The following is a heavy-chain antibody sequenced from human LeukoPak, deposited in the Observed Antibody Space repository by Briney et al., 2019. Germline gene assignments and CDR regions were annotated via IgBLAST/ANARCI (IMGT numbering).Heavy chain of an antibody. V-gene: IGHV4-30-4*08. CDR2: IYYSGST. CDR3: ARVYYCYDSSGYYYPYYFDS. CDR1: GFTFSTYD. Sequence: LRLSCAASGFTFSTYDMNWVRQAPGKGPEWIGYIYYSGSTYYNPSLKSRVTISVDTSKNQFSLKLSSVTAADTAVYYCARVYYCYDSSGYYYPYYFDSWGQGTLVTVSS. J-gene: IGHJ4*02. D-gene: IGHD3-22*01.